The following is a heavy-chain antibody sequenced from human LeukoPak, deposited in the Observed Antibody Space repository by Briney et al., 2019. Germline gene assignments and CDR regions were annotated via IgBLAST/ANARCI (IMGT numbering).Heavy chain of an antibody. D-gene: IGHD6-19*01. CDR3: ARHPSAVAGKTFDC. CDR1: GGSLRTYY. Sequence: SETLSLTCTVSGGSLRTYYGSWIRQPPGKGLEWIGYIYYTGSTNYNPSLKSRATISVDASNNQFSLKLSSVTAADTAVYYCARHPSAVAGKTFDCWGQGTLVTVSS. CDR2: IYYTGST. J-gene: IGHJ4*02. V-gene: IGHV4-59*08.